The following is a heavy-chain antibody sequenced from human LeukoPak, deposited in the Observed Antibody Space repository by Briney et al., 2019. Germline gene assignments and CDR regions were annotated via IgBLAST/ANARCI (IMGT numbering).Heavy chain of an antibody. D-gene: IGHD1-14*01. CDR2: IYYSGST. Sequence: SETLSLTCTVSGGSISSYYWSWIRQPPGKGLEWIGYIYYSGSTNYNPSLKSQVTISVDTSKNQFSLKLSSVTAADTAVYYCARHVGTGVAANDAFDIWGQGTMVTVSS. CDR1: GGSISSYY. CDR3: ARHVGTGVAANDAFDI. J-gene: IGHJ3*02. V-gene: IGHV4-59*08.